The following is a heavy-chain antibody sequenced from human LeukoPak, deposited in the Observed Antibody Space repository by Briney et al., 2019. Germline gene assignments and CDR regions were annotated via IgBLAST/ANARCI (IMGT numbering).Heavy chain of an antibody. V-gene: IGHV3-23*01. CDR1: GFTFSSYA. CDR3: AKSDYGGYYFDY. D-gene: IGHD4-17*01. CDR2: ISGSGGST. Sequence: GGSLRLSCAASGFTFSSYAMTWVRQAPGKGLEWVSAISGSGGSTYYADSVKGRFTISRDNAKNSLYLQMNSLRAEDMALYYCAKSDYGGYYFDYWGQGTLVTVSS. J-gene: IGHJ4*02.